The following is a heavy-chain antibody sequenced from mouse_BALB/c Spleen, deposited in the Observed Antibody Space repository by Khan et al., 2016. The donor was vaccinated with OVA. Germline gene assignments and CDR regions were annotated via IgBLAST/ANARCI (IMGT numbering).Heavy chain of an antibody. CDR2: INPYTDGI. J-gene: IGHJ3*01. Sequence: VQLQQSGPDLVKPGASVKMSCKASGYTFTNYVMHWVKQKPGQGLEWIGYINPYTDGIRFNDKLKGKATLTSDKSSSPAYLELSTLTFEDAAVYYCAREGSNCDCSFAYWGQGTLVTVSA. CDR3: AREGSNCDCSFAY. V-gene: IGHV1S136*01. CDR1: GYTFTNYV. D-gene: IGHD4-1*01.